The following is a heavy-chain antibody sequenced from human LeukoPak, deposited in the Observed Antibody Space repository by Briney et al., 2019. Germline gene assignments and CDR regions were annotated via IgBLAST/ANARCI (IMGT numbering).Heavy chain of an antibody. V-gene: IGHV3-23*01. J-gene: IGHJ4*02. CDR1: GFTFNTYD. CDR3: AKGNSGYNSGYYYHFFDY. CDR2: IGGGGGT. Sequence: GGSLRLSCAASGFTFNTYDMSWVRQAPGKGLEWVSSIGGGGGTYYADSLKGRLTISRDNSKNTLYLQMNSLRAEDTAVYYCAKGNSGYNSGYYYHFFDYWGQGTLVTVSS. D-gene: IGHD5-12*01.